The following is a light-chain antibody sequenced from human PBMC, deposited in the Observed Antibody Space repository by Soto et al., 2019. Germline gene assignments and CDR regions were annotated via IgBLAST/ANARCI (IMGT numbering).Light chain of an antibody. V-gene: IGKV1D-8*02. Sequence: WMTQSPAVLSAYTGDRVTISCRMSQGIGVYLPWHQQKPGKAPELLIYAASTLQSGVPSRFSGSGSGTDFTLTISSLEPEDSAVYYCQQRSNWPSLPFAGGTKVAI. CDR2: AAS. CDR1: QGIGVY. CDR3: QQRSNWPSLP. J-gene: IGKJ4*01.